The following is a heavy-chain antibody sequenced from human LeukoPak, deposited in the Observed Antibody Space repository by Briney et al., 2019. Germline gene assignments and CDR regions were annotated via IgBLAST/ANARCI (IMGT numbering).Heavy chain of an antibody. Sequence: PSETLSLTCTVSGGSISSSSYYWGWIRQPPGKGLEWIGSIYYSGSTYYNPSLKSQVTISVDTSKNQFSLKLSSVTAADTAVYYCARQRSYYDFWSGYLDAFDIWGQGTMVTVSS. CDR1: GGSISSSSYY. CDR2: IYYSGST. V-gene: IGHV4-39*01. J-gene: IGHJ3*02. CDR3: ARQRSYYDFWSGYLDAFDI. D-gene: IGHD3-3*01.